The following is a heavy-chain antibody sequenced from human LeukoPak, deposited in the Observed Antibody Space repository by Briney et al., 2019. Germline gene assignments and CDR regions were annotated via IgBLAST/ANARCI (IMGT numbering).Heavy chain of an antibody. V-gene: IGHV3-23*01. D-gene: IGHD3-16*01. J-gene: IGHJ5*02. CDR2: ISGSGGST. CDR1: GFTFSSYA. CDR3: AKDYAPTPYFDP. Sequence: GGSLRLSCAASGFTFSSYAMSWVRQAPGKGLEWVSAISGSGGSTYYADSVKGRFTISRDNSKNTLYLQMNSLRAEDTAVCYCAKDYAPTPYFDPWGQGTLVTVSS.